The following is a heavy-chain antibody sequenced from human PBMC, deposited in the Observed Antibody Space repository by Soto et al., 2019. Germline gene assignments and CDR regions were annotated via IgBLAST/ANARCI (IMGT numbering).Heavy chain of an antibody. CDR1: GFTFSSYW. V-gene: IGHV3-7*03. D-gene: IGHD2-15*01. CDR3: AKEALGYCSSGSCRIDY. J-gene: IGHJ4*02. Sequence: PGGSLRLSCAASGFTFSSYWMSWVRQAPGKGLEWVANIKQDGSEKYYVDSVKGRFTISRDNAKNSLYLQMNSLRAEDTAVYYCAKEALGYCSSGSCRIDYWGQGTLVTVSS. CDR2: IKQDGSEK.